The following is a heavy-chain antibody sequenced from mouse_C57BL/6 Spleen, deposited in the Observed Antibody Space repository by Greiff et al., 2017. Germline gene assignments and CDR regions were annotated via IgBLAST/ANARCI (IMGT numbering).Heavy chain of an antibody. D-gene: IGHD2-1*01. J-gene: IGHJ4*01. V-gene: IGHV14-3*01. Sequence: EVQLQQSVAELVRPGASVKLSCTASGFNIKNTYMHWVKQRPEQGLEWIGRIDPANGNTKYAPKFQGKATITADTSSTTAYLQLSSLTSEDTAIYYCARLNYGKGCSYAMDYWGQGTSVTVSS. CDR2: IDPANGNT. CDR3: ARLNYGKGCSYAMDY. CDR1: GFNIKNTY.